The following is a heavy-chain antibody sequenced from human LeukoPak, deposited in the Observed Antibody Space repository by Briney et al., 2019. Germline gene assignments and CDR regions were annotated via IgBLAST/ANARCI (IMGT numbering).Heavy chain of an antibody. CDR3: ARNRKYSISWYAFDV. V-gene: IGHV4-59*08. CDR1: GGSISNYY. CDR2: IYNSGST. D-gene: IGHD6-13*01. J-gene: IGHJ3*01. Sequence: SETLSLTCTVSGGSISNYYWSWIRQPPGKGLEWIGYIYNSGSTDYNPSLKSRVTISVDTSKNQLSLKLISVTATDTAVYYCARNRKYSISWYAFDVWGQGTMITVSS.